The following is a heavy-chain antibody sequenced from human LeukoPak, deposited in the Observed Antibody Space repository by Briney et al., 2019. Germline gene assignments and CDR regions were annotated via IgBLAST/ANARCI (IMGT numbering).Heavy chain of an antibody. D-gene: IGHD2-2*03. CDR1: GGSISSYY. Sequence: SETLSLTCTVSGGSISSYYWSWIRQPAGKGLEWIGRMYTSGSTNYNPSLKSRVTMSVDTSKNQFSLKLSSVTAADTAVYYCARDLVIVVVPAAIETNWFDPWGQGTLVTVSS. V-gene: IGHV4-4*07. J-gene: IGHJ5*02. CDR2: MYTSGST. CDR3: ARDLVIVVVPAAIETNWFDP.